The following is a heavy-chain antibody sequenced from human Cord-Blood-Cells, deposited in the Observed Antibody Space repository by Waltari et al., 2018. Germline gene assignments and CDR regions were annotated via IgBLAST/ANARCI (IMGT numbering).Heavy chain of an antibody. V-gene: IGHV4-34*01. CDR2: INHSGST. Sequence: QVQLQQWGAGLLKPSETLSLTCAVYGGSFSGYYWSWTRQAPGKGLEWIGEINHSGSTNYNPPLKSRVTISVDTSKNQFSLKLSSVTAADTAVYYCARGPRYCSSTSCYNWFDPWGQGTLVTVSS. CDR3: ARGPRYCSSTSCYNWFDP. J-gene: IGHJ5*02. CDR1: GGSFSGYY. D-gene: IGHD2-2*01.